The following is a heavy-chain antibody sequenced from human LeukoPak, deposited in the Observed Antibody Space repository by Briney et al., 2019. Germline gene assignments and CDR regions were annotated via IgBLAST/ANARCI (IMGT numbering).Heavy chain of an antibody. V-gene: IGHV3-48*03. Sequence: GGSLRLSCAASGFTFSSYEMNWARQAPGKGLEWVSYISSTGGTIYNADSVKGRFTFSRDNAKNSLYLQMNSLRAEDTAVYYCARVRGGTTLDYWGQGTLVTVSS. CDR2: ISSTGGTI. J-gene: IGHJ4*02. CDR3: ARVRGGTTLDY. D-gene: IGHD1-1*01. CDR1: GFTFSSYE.